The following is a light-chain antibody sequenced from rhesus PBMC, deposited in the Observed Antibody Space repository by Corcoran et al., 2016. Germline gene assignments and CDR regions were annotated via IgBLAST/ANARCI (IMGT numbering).Light chain of an antibody. V-gene: IGKV1-22*01. CDR2: KAS. Sequence: DIQMTQSPSSLSASVGDTVTITCRASQSISSRLDWYQQKPGEAPNLLIYKASSLRSGVPSRFSGSESGTDFTLTFSSLQPEDFATYYCLEYNSSPYSFGQGTKVEIK. CDR1: QSISSR. J-gene: IGKJ2*01. CDR3: LEYNSSPYS.